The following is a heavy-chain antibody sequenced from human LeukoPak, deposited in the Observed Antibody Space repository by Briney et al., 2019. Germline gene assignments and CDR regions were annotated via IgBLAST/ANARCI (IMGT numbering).Heavy chain of an antibody. CDR3: TLADYYDSSGYPRFDY. Sequence: GGSLRLSCAASGFTFSNYGMHWVRQAPGKGLEWVAVIWYDGSIKYYADSVKGRFTISRDNSKNTLYLQMNSLRAEDTAVYYCTLADYYDSSGYPRFDYWGQGTLVTVSS. V-gene: IGHV3-30*02. CDR2: IWYDGSIK. J-gene: IGHJ4*02. D-gene: IGHD3-22*01. CDR1: GFTFSNYG.